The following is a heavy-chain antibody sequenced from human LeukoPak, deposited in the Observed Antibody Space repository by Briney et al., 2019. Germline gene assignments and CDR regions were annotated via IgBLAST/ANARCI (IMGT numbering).Heavy chain of an antibody. D-gene: IGHD6-13*01. CDR1: GGSIRSYY. J-gene: IGHJ1*01. V-gene: IGHV4-59*01. CDR3: ATYSSSWYARFQH. Sequence: PSETLSLTCTVSGGSIRSYYWSWIRQPPGKGLEWIGYIYYSGSTNYNPSLKSRVTISVDTSKNQFSLKLSSVTAADTAVYYCATYSSSWYARFQHWGQGTLVTVSS. CDR2: IYYSGST.